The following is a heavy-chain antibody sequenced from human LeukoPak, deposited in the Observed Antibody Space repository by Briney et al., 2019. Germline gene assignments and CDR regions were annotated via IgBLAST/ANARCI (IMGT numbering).Heavy chain of an antibody. CDR1: GFTFSSYW. Sequence: PGGSLRLSCAASGFTFSSYWMSWVRHAPGKGLEWVANIKQDGSEKYYVDSVKGRFTISRDNAKNSLFLQMNSLRAEDTAVYYCARPWFGELLRYWGQGTLVTVSS. V-gene: IGHV3-7*05. CDR2: IKQDGSEK. J-gene: IGHJ4*02. D-gene: IGHD3-10*01. CDR3: ARPWFGELLRY.